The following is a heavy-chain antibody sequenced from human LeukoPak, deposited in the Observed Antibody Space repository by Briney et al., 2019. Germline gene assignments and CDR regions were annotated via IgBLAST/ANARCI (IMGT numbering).Heavy chain of an antibody. CDR2: IYHSGST. V-gene: IGHV4-4*02. CDR1: GGSISSSNW. Sequence: SGTLSLTCAVSGGSISSSNWWSWVRQPPGKGLEWIGEIYHSGSTYYNPSLKSRVTISVDTSKNQFSLKLSSVTAADTAVYYCARDITYYDFWSGYYTYYFDYWGQGTLVTVSS. CDR3: ARDITYYDFWSGYYTYYFDY. D-gene: IGHD3-3*01. J-gene: IGHJ4*02.